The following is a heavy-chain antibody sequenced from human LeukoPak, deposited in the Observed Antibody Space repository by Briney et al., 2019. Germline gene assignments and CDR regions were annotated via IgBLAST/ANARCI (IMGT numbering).Heavy chain of an antibody. CDR2: ISCSGGST. CDR3: AKSGRSDSAY. CDR1: GFTFSSYA. D-gene: IGHD2-21*02. V-gene: IGHV3-23*01. J-gene: IGHJ4*02. Sequence: PGGSLRLSCAASGFTFSSYAMSWVRQAPGKGLEWVSVISCSGGSTYYADSVKGRFTISRDNSKNTLYLQMNSLRAEDTAVYYCAKSGRSDSAYWGQGTLVTVSS.